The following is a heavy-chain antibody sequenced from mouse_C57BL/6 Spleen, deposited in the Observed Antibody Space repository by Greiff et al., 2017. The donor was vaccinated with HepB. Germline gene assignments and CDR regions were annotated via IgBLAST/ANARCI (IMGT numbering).Heavy chain of an antibody. CDR3: ARSGED. CDR1: GYTFTSYW. V-gene: IGHV1-69*02. D-gene: IGHD3-1*01. J-gene: IGHJ4*01. Sequence: QVQLQQPGAELVKPGASVKLSCKASGYTFTSYWMHWVKQRPGRGLEWIGEIDPSDSYTNYNQKFKGKATLTVDTSSSTAYMQLSSLTSEDSAVYYCARSGEDWGQGTSVTVSS. CDR2: IDPSDSYT.